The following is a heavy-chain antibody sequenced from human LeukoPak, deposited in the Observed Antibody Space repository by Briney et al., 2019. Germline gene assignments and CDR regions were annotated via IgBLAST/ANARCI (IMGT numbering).Heavy chain of an antibody. CDR1: GYTFTGYY. V-gene: IGHV1-2*02. Sequence: ASVKVSCKASGYTFTGYYMHWVRQAPGQGLEWMGWINPNSGGTNYAQKFQGRVTMTRDTSISTAYMELSRLRPDDTAVYYCARDSDDFWSGSPPGYWGQGTLVTVSS. CDR3: ARDSDDFWSGSPPGY. D-gene: IGHD3-3*01. J-gene: IGHJ4*02. CDR2: INPNSGGT.